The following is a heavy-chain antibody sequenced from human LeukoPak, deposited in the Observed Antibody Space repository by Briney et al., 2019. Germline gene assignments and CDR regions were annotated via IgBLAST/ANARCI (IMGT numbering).Heavy chain of an antibody. V-gene: IGHV3-13*01. J-gene: IGHJ3*02. CDR3: ARGAAVYSSSSFRAFDI. Sequence: GGSLRLSCAASGFTFSSYDMHWVRQATGKGLEWVSAIGTAGDTYYPGSVKGRFTISRENAKNSLYLQMNSLRAGDTAVYHCARGAAVYSSSSFRAFDIWGQGTMVTVSS. D-gene: IGHD6-6*01. CDR1: GFTFSSYD. CDR2: IGTAGDT.